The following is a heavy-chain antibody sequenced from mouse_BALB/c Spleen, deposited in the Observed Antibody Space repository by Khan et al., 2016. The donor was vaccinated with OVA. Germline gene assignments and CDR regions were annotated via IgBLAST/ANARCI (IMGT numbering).Heavy chain of an antibody. CDR2: IWAGGST. J-gene: IGHJ2*01. V-gene: IGHV2-9*02. D-gene: IGHD1-3*01. Sequence: VQLQESGPGLVAPSQSLSITCTVSGFSLTSYGVHWVRQPPGKGLEWLGVIWAGGSTNYNSPLMSKLSISKDNSKSQVFLKMNSRQTDDTAMYYCARLEDIWGQGTTLTVSS. CDR3: ARLEDI. CDR1: GFSLTSYG.